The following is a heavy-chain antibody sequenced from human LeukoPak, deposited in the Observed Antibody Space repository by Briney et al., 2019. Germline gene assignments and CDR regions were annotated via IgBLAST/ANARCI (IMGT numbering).Heavy chain of an antibody. CDR2: ISSSGSTI. J-gene: IGHJ6*04. D-gene: IGHD3-10*02. CDR3: AELGITMIGGV. Sequence: GGSLRLSCAASGFTFNSYSMNWVRQAPGKGLEWVSYISSSGSTIYYADSVKGRFTISRGNAKNSLYLQMNSLRAEDTAVYYCAELGITMIGGVWGKGTTVTISS. CDR1: GFTFNSYS. V-gene: IGHV3-48*04.